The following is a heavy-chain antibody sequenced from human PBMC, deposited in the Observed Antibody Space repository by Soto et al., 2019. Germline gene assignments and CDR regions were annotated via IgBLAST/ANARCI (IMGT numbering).Heavy chain of an antibody. D-gene: IGHD1-26*01. J-gene: IGHJ4*02. Sequence: RSLTCTVSGGSISSYYWSWIRQPPGKGLEWIGYIYYSGSTNYNPSLKSRVTISVDTSKNQFSLKLSSVTAADTAVYYCARGAWDLTRGVDYWGQGTLVTVSS. CDR3: ARGAWDLTRGVDY. V-gene: IGHV4-59*01. CDR2: IYYSGST. CDR1: GGSISSYY.